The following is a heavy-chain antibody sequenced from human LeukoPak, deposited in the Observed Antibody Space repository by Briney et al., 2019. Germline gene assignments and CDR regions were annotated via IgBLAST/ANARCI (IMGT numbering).Heavy chain of an antibody. Sequence: GGSLRLSCAASGFTFDDYAMHWVRQAPGKGLEWVSGISWNSGSIGYADSVKGRFTISRDNAKNSLFLQMNSLRAEDTAVYYCAGPAVDYYYYMDVWGRGTTVTVSS. CDR1: GFTFDDYA. J-gene: IGHJ6*03. CDR3: AGPAVDYYYYMDV. V-gene: IGHV3-9*01. CDR2: ISWNSGSI.